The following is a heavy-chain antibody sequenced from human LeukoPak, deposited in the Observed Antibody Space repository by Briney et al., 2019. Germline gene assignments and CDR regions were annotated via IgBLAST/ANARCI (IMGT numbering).Heavy chain of an antibody. J-gene: IGHJ5*02. CDR1: GYTFIDYY. CDR3: AKDLKVVNSCDNWFDP. V-gene: IGHV1-2*02. Sequence: GASVKVSCKASGYTFIDYYIHWVRQAPGQGLEWMGWLSPNSGGTNYAQKFQGRVTMTRDTSINTAYMELSSLTSDDTAVYYCAKDLKVVNSCDNWFDPWGQGTPVTVSS. CDR2: LSPNSGGT.